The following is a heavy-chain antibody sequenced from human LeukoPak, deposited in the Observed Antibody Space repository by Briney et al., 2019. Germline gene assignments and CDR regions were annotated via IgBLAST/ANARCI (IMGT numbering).Heavy chain of an antibody. CDR1: GGTFSSYA. J-gene: IGHJ6*02. Sequence: GSSVTVSCTASGGTFSSYAISWVRQAPGQGLEWMGGIIPIFGTANYAQKFQGRVTITADESTSTAYMELSSLRSEDTAVYYCARGLVEGYYGMDVWGQGTTVTVSS. CDR3: ARGLVEGYYGMDV. D-gene: IGHD6-6*01. CDR2: IIPIFGTA. V-gene: IGHV1-69*01.